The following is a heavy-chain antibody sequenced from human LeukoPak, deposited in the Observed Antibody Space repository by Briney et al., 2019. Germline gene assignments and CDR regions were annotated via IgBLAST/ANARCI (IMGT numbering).Heavy chain of an antibody. CDR2: ISYDGSNK. CDR3: AREGLMVMAGTFDI. J-gene: IGHJ3*02. D-gene: IGHD6-19*01. CDR1: GFTFSSYA. Sequence: GRSLRLSCAASGFTFSSYAMHWVRQAPGKGLEWVAVISYDGSNKYYADSVKGRFTISRDNSKNTLYLQMNSLRAEDTAVYYCAREGLMVMAGTFDIWGQGTMVTVSS. V-gene: IGHV3-30-3*01.